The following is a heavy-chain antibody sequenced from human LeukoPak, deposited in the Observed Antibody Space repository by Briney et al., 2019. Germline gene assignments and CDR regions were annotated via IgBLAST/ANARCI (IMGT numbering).Heavy chain of an antibody. J-gene: IGHJ4*02. CDR1: GFTFSNYA. V-gene: IGHV3-23*01. CDR3: AKDRTIRGVIRTFDS. CDR2: IRGSGATT. D-gene: IGHD3-10*01. Sequence: GGSLRLSCAASGFTFSNYAMNWVRQAPGKGLEWASVIRGSGATTYYADSVKGRFTISRDKSKNTVYLQMNRLRAEDTAIYYCAKDRTIRGVIRTFDSWGQGTLVTVSS.